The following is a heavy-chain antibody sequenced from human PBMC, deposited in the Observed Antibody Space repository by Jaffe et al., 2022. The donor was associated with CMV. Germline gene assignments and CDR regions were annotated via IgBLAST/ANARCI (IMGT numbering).Heavy chain of an antibody. J-gene: IGHJ5*02. CDR3: ARRRGGDYVWGSYRSKYNWFDP. CDR1: GYSFTSYW. D-gene: IGHD3-16*02. Sequence: EVQLVQSGAEVKKPGESLKISCKGSGYSFTSYWIGWVRQMPGKGLEWMGIIYPGDSDTRYSPSFQGQVTISADKSISTAYLQWSSLKASDTAMYYCARRRGGDYVWGSYRSKYNWFDPWGQGTLVTVSS. V-gene: IGHV5-51*01. CDR2: IYPGDSDT.